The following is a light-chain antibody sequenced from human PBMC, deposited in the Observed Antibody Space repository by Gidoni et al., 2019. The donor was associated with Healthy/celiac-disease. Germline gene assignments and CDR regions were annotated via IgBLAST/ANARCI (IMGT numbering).Light chain of an antibody. CDR3: QVWDSSTVV. Sequence: SLELPKPLSFSLALGQTARITWGGNNIGSKIVHWYQQKPGQAPVLVIYRDSNRPSGIPERFSGSNSGNTATLTISRAQAGDEADYYCQVWDSSTVVFGGGTKLTVL. CDR1: NIGSKI. V-gene: IGLV3-9*01. J-gene: IGLJ2*01. CDR2: RDS.